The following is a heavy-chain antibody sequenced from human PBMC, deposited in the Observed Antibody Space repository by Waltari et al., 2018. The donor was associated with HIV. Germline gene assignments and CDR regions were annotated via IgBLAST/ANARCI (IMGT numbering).Heavy chain of an antibody. J-gene: IGHJ3*01. Sequence: QVQLLQSGSEVKRPGASVKVSCQTSGYPFTDYGISWVRQAPRQGLEWMGWISTYNGNTKFAQTLQARISMTIDTSRHTAYMDLRSLRSDDTAVYYCARGDRAFDVWGQGTMVSVSS. D-gene: IGHD1-26*01. CDR3: ARGDRAFDV. CDR2: ISTYNGNT. V-gene: IGHV1-18*01. CDR1: GYPFTDYG.